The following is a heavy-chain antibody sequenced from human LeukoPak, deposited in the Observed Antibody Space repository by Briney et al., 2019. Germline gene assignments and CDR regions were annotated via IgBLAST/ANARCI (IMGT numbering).Heavy chain of an antibody. CDR2: ISYDGSNK. CDR3: ARDWVHDYGADLLYNWFDP. D-gene: IGHD4-17*01. J-gene: IGHJ5*02. Sequence: GGSLRLSCAASGFTFSSYAMHWVRQAPGKGLEWVAVISYDGSNKYYADSVKGRFTISRDNSKNTLYLQMNSLRAEDTAVYYCARDWVHDYGADLLYNWFDPWGQGTLVTVSS. V-gene: IGHV3-30*04. CDR1: GFTFSSYA.